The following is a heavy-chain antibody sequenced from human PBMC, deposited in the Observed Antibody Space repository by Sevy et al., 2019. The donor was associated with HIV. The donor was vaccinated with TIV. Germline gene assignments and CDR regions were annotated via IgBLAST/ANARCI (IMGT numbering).Heavy chain of an antibody. CDR2: IKSKTYGGTT. D-gene: IGHD3-3*01. CDR3: SRVQGTISPYNYFGMDV. CDR1: GFTFGDYA. J-gene: IGHJ6*02. V-gene: IGHV3-49*03. Sequence: GGSLRRSCTASGFTFGDYAMSWLRQAPGKGLEWVGFIKSKTYGGTTEYAASVKGRFTISRDDSKSIAYLQMNSLKTEDTALYYCSRVQGTISPYNYFGMDVWGQGTTVTVSS.